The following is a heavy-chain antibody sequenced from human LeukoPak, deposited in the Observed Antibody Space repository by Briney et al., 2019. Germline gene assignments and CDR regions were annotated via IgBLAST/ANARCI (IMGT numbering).Heavy chain of an antibody. CDR3: ARDPTGLRFLEWLFRSYYFDY. CDR1: GFTFSSYS. V-gene: IGHV3-48*01. J-gene: IGHJ4*02. CDR2: ISSSGSTI. Sequence: GGSLRLSCAASGFTFSSYSMNWVRQAPGKGLEWVSYISSSGSTIYYAASMKGRFTISRDNAKNSLYLQMNSLRAEDTAVYYCARDPTGLRFLEWLFRSYYFDYWGQGTLVTVSS. D-gene: IGHD3-3*01.